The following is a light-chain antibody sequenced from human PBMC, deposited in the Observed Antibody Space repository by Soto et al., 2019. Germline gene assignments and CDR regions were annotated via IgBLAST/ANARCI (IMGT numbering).Light chain of an antibody. CDR1: QSVSSY. J-gene: IGKJ2*01. CDR3: QQRSNWPPYT. V-gene: IGKV3-11*01. CDR2: DAS. Sequence: EIGLTQSPATLSLSPGERATLSCRASQSVSSYLAWYPQKPGQAPRLLIYDASNRATGIPARFSGSGSGTDFTLTISSLEPEDFAVYYCQQRSNWPPYTFGQGTKLEIK.